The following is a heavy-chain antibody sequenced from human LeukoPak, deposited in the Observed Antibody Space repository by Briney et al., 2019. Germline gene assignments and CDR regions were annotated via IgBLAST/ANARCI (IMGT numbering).Heavy chain of an antibody. J-gene: IGHJ4*02. V-gene: IGHV6-1*01. CDR1: GDSVSSSTAA. CDR3: ARATFSSSRLDY. Sequence: SQTLSLTCAISGDSVSSSTAAWNWIRQSPSRGLEWLGRTYYRSKWYNDYVVSVKSRITINPDTSKNQVSLQLNSLTPEDTAMYYCARATFSSSRLDYWGQGTLVTVSS. D-gene: IGHD6-13*01. CDR2: TYYRSKWYN.